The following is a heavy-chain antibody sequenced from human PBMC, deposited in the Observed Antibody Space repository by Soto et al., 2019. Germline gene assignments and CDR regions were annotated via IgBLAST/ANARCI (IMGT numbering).Heavy chain of an antibody. CDR1: GGSFSGYY. J-gene: IGHJ6*02. D-gene: IGHD5-18*01. CDR2: INHSGST. CDR3: VRGGYSYGYYYYYGMDV. Sequence: SEPLSLTCAVYGGSFSGYYWSWIRQPPGKGLEWIGEINHSGSTNYNPSLKSRVTISVDTSKNQFSLKLSSVTAADTAVYYCVRGGYSYGYYYYYGMDVWGQGTTVTVSS. V-gene: IGHV4-34*01.